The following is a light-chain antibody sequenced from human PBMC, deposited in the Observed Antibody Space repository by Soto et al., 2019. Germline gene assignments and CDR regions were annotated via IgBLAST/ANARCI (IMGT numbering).Light chain of an antibody. CDR1: QTISGY. CDR3: QQSYSTPLT. V-gene: IGKV1-39*01. CDR2: ASY. J-gene: IGKJ4*01. Sequence: DIQLTQTPSSLSASVGDRVTITCRSSQTISGYVNWYKQQPGKAPKLLISASYDLQSGVPSRFSGSESGTDFTLTISSLQPEDFATYFCQQSYSTPLTFGGGTKVDIK.